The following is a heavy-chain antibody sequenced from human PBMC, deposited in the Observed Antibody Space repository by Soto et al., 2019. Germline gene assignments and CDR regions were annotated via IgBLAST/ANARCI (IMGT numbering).Heavy chain of an antibody. D-gene: IGHD1-26*01. V-gene: IGHV4-31*03. Sequence: QVQLQESGPGLVKPSQTLSLTCTVSGGSISSGGYYWSWIRQHPGKGLEWIGYIYYSGSTYYNPSLKSRVTISVEASKNQFSLKLSSVTAADTAVYYCARERYSGSYLGYWGQGTLVTVSS. J-gene: IGHJ4*02. CDR3: ARERYSGSYLGY. CDR2: IYYSGST. CDR1: GGSISSGGYY.